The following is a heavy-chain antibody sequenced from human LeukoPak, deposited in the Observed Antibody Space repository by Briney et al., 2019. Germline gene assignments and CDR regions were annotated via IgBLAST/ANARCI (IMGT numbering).Heavy chain of an antibody. CDR1: GGSISSYY. Sequence: KPSETLSLTCTVSGGSISSYYWSWIRRPPGKGLEWIGYIYYSGSTNYNPSLKSRVTISVDTSKNQFSLKLSSVTAADTAVYYCARQRDSSGWQTWFDPWGQGTLVTVSS. CDR3: ARQRDSSGWQTWFDP. V-gene: IGHV4-59*08. CDR2: IYYSGST. D-gene: IGHD6-19*01. J-gene: IGHJ5*02.